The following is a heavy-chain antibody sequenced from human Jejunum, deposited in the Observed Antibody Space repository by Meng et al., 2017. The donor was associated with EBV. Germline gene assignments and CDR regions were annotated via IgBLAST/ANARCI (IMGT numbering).Heavy chain of an antibody. D-gene: IGHD3-16*01. CDR3: ARLRGGALFDY. V-gene: IGHV1-2*02. J-gene: IGHJ4*02. CDR1: GYTFTRYG. CDR2: INPNSGGT. Sequence: SLKLACKASGYTFTRYGISRMRQAPGQGLEWMGWINPNSGGTNYAQKFQGRVTMTRDTSISTAYMELSRLRSDDPAVYYCARLRGGALFDYWGQGTLVTVSS.